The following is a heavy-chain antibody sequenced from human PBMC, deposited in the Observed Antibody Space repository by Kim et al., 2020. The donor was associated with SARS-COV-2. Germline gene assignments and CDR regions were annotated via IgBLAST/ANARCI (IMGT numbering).Heavy chain of an antibody. D-gene: IGHD4-17*01. CDR2: ISVYAGKT. V-gene: IGHV1-18*01. CDR1: GYTFTHHG. Sequence: ASVKVSCKASGYTFTHHGISWVRQAPGQGLEWMGWISVYAGKTEMSQKFQGRVAITTDTSTSTAYMELRSLRYDDTAVYYCARHRQNGDYVKDVFDIWGQGTMVTVSS. CDR3: ARHRQNGDYVKDVFDI. J-gene: IGHJ3*02.